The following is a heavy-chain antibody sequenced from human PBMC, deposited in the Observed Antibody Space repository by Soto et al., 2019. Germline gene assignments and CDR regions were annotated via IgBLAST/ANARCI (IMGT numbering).Heavy chain of an antibody. V-gene: IGHV4-34*01. CDR1: GESFYDYY. Sequence: SETLSLTFVVYGESFYDYYWSWIRQPPGEGLEWIGDVSHSGTTNYNPSLKGRVIISVDTSKNQFSLKVNSVTAADTAVYYCARSNPSRPDLWGQGTLVTVSS. D-gene: IGHD6-6*01. CDR2: VSHSGTT. CDR3: ARSNPSRPDL. J-gene: IGHJ5*02.